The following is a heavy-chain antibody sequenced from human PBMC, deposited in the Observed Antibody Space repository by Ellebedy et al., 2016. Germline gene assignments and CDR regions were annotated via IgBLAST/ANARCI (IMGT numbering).Heavy chain of an antibody. CDR3: ARVSRYQLLFGYFQH. Sequence: ASVKVSCXVSGYTLTELSMHWVRQAPGQGLEWMGIINPSGGSTSYAQKFQGRVTMTRDTSTSTVYMELSSLRSEDTAVYYCARVSRYQLLFGYFQHWGQGTLVTVSS. V-gene: IGHV1-46*03. J-gene: IGHJ1*01. CDR1: GYTLTELS. CDR2: INPSGGST. D-gene: IGHD2-2*01.